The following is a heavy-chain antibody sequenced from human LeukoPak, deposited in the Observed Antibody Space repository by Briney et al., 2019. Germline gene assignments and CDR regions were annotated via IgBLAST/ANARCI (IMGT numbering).Heavy chain of an antibody. CDR3: AGEGSLYTFDY. V-gene: IGHV3-7*01. Sequence: GGSLRISCAASGFTFSGYWMSWVRQAPGKGLEWVANIKQDGSEKSYVDSVKGRFTISRDNAKNSLYLQLNSLRAEDTAVYFCAGEGSLYTFDYWGQGTLVTVSS. CDR2: IKQDGSEK. J-gene: IGHJ4*02. CDR1: GFTFSGYW.